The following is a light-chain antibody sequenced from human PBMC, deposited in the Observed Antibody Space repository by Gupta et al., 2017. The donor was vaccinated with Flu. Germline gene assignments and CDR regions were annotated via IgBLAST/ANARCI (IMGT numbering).Light chain of an antibody. CDR3: SAWDTSRITRV. CDR2: RNN. CDR1: SNNVGNQG. Sequence: ATITCAGDSNNVGNQGAAWLQQHQGHPPNLLYYRNNNRPSGISERFSASRSENTASLTITRLRPEDEADYYCSAWDTSRITRVLRGGTKLTVL. J-gene: IGLJ3*02. V-gene: IGLV10-54*01.